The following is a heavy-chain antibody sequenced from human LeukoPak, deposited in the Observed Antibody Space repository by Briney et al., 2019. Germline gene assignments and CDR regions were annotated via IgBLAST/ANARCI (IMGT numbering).Heavy chain of an antibody. CDR1: GGSIRRSSYY. CDR3: ARHRTIYYDSSGYWV. V-gene: IGHV4-39*01. D-gene: IGHD3-22*01. CDR2: MYYSGST. J-gene: IGHJ4*02. Sequence: SETLSLTCTVSGGSIRRSSYYWGWIRQPPGKGLEWIGSMYYSGSTYYNPSLKSRVTISVDTSKNQFSLKLSSATAADTAVYYCARHRTIYYDSSGYWVWGQGTLVTVSS.